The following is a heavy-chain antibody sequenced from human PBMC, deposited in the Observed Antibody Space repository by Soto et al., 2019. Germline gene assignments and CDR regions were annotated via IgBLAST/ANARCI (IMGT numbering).Heavy chain of an antibody. CDR1: GFTFSSYA. J-gene: IGHJ4*02. V-gene: IGHV3-30-3*01. D-gene: IGHD6-19*01. Sequence: QVQLVESGGGVGQPGRSLRLSCAASGFTFSSYAMHWVRQAPGKGLEWVAVISYDGSNKYYADSVKGRFTNSRDNSKNTLDLQMNSLRAEDTAVYYCARSIAVADLDYWGQGTLVTVSS. CDR2: ISYDGSNK. CDR3: ARSIAVADLDY.